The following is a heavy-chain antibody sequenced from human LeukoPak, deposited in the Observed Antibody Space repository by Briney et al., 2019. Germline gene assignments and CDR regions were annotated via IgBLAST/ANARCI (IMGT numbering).Heavy chain of an antibody. CDR3: ARDSVAGLDAFDI. V-gene: IGHV3-23*01. D-gene: IGHD6-19*01. CDR1: GFTFSSYA. CDR2: ISGSGGST. Sequence: GGSLRLSCAASGFTFSSYAMSWVRQAPGKGLEWVSAISGSGGSTYYADSVKGRFTISRDNAKNSLYLQMNSLRAEDTAVYYCARDSVAGLDAFDIWGQGTMVTVSS. J-gene: IGHJ3*02.